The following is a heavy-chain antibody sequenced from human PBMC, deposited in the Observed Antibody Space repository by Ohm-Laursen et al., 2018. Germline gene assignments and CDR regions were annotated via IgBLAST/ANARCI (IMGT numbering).Heavy chain of an antibody. CDR3: AKTGLFLKAAAVPFDY. J-gene: IGHJ4*02. Sequence: SLRLSCAASGFTFSSYAMSWVRQAPGKGLEWVSGIGDSGRTTYYSDSVKGRFTISRDNSKNTLYLQMNSLRADDTAVYYCAKTGLFLKAAAVPFDYWGQGTLVTVSS. V-gene: IGHV3-23*01. CDR2: IGDSGRTT. CDR1: GFTFSSYA. D-gene: IGHD6-13*01.